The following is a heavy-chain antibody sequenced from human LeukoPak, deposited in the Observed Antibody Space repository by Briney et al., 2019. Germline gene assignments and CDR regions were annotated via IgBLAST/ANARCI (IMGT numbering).Heavy chain of an antibody. CDR1: GFTFSSYG. V-gene: IGHV3-30*02. CDR2: IRYDGSNK. CDR3: ARVTFGGVIVLDY. J-gene: IGHJ4*02. D-gene: IGHD3-16*02. Sequence: GGSLRLSCAASGFTFSSYGMHWVRQAPGKGLEWVAFIRYDGSNKYYADSVKGRFTISRDNSKNTLYLQINSLRAEDTALYYCARVTFGGVIVLDYWGQGTLVTVSS.